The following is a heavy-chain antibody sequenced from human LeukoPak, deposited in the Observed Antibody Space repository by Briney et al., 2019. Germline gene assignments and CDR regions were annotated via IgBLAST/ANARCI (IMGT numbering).Heavy chain of an antibody. Sequence: SETLSLTCAVYGGSFSGYYWSWIRQPPGKGLEWIGEINHSGYTNYNPSLKSRVTISVDTSKNQFSLKLSSVTAADTAVYYCARWTRGYCSSTSCRPSRYYYYGMDVWGQGTTVTVSS. CDR1: GGSFSGYY. CDR2: INHSGYT. V-gene: IGHV4-34*01. CDR3: ARWTRGYCSSTSCRPSRYYYYGMDV. J-gene: IGHJ6*02. D-gene: IGHD2-2*01.